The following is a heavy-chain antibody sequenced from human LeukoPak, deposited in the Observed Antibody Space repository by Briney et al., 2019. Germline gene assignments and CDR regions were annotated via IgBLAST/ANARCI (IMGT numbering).Heavy chain of an antibody. CDR1: GGTFSSYA. CDR2: IIPIFGTA. D-gene: IGHD2-15*01. V-gene: IGHV1-69*13. CDR3: ARESCSGGSCYSDGFDI. J-gene: IGHJ3*02. Sequence: SVKVSFKASGGTFSSYAISWVRQAPGQGLEWMGGIIPIFGTANYAQKFQGRVTITADESTSTAYMELSSLRSEDTAVYYCARESCSGGSCYSDGFDIWGQGTMVTVSS.